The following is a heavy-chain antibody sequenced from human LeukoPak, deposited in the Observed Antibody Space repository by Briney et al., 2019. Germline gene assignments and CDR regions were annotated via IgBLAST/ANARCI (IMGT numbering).Heavy chain of an antibody. D-gene: IGHD1-26*01. CDR3: AKGVRSGTYYNCFDP. Sequence: GGSLRLSCEAFGFLFADAWMGWVRQAPGKGLEWISLISGDGDNTYYADSVKGRFTISRDNSKNSLYLQMSSLRAEDTALYYCAKGVRSGTYYNCFDPWGQGTLVTVSS. CDR1: GFLFADAW. V-gene: IGHV3-43*02. J-gene: IGHJ5*02. CDR2: ISGDGDNT.